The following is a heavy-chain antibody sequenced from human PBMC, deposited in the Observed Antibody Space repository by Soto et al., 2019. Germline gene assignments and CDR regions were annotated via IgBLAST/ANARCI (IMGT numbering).Heavy chain of an antibody. CDR1: GFTFSRFA. J-gene: IGHJ5*02. V-gene: IGHV3-23*01. CDR2: ISGSGQTT. Sequence: PGGSLRLSCAGAGFTFSRFAMSWVRQVPGRWLEWVSAISGSGQTTYYADSVKGRFTVSRDNSNNTLYLQMNSLRADYTAIYYCAKDQRKPAIFGVVTLSWGQGTLVTVSS. CDR3: AKDQRKPAIFGVVTLS. D-gene: IGHD3-3*01.